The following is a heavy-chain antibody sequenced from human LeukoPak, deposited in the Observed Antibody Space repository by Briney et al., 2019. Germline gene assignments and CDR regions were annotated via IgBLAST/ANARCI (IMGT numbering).Heavy chain of an antibody. CDR1: GFTFSSYA. D-gene: IGHD3-9*01. Sequence: GGSLRLSCAASGFTFSSYAMSWVRQAPGKGLAGVSAISGSGGSTYYADSVKGRFTISRDNSKNTLYLQMNSLRAEDTAVYYCAKLLGDYDILTGYFDYWGQGTLVTVSS. CDR3: AKLLGDYDILTGYFDY. V-gene: IGHV3-23*01. CDR2: ISGSGGST. J-gene: IGHJ4*02.